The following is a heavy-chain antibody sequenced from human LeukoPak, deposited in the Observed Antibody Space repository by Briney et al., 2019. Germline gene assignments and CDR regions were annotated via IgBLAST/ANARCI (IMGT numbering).Heavy chain of an antibody. CDR3: ARDSGSYSAGHGWFDP. CDR2: IIPIFGTA. CDR1: GGTLSSYA. Sequence: SVKVSCKASGGTLSSYAISWVRQAPGQGLEWMGGIIPIFGTANYAQKFQGRVTITADESTSTAYMELSSLRSEDTAVYYCARDSGSYSAGHGWFDPWGQGTLVTVSS. J-gene: IGHJ5*02. D-gene: IGHD1-26*01. V-gene: IGHV1-69*13.